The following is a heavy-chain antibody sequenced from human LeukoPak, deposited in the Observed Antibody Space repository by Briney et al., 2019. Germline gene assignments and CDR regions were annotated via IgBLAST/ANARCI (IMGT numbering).Heavy chain of an antibody. Sequence: PGGSLRLSCAASGFTFGNYWINWVRQAPGKGLVWVSRVNSGGSITNYADSVKGRFSISRDSAKNTLYLQMSSLRSEDTAVYYCAREQEDCTGTTCYRAFDLWGQGTMVTVS. CDR3: AREQEDCTGTTCYRAFDL. J-gene: IGHJ3*01. D-gene: IGHD2-2*01. CDR2: VNSGGSIT. V-gene: IGHV3-74*01. CDR1: GFTFGNYW.